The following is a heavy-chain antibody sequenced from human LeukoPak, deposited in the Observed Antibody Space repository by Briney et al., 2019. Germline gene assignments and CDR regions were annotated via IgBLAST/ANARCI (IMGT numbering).Heavy chain of an antibody. Sequence: GGSLRLSCAASGFTFDDYGMSWVRQAPGKGLEWVANIKQDGSEKYYVDSVKGRFTISRDNAKNSLYLQMNSLRAEDTAVYYCARDPRQQLGSDAFDIWGQGTMVTVSS. CDR2: IKQDGSEK. CDR3: ARDPRQQLGSDAFDI. V-gene: IGHV3-7*03. CDR1: GFTFDDYG. J-gene: IGHJ3*02. D-gene: IGHD6-13*01.